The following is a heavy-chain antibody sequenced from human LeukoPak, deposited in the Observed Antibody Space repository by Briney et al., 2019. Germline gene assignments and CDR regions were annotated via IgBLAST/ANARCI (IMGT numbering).Heavy chain of an antibody. Sequence: GRSLRLSCAASGFTFSSYAMHWVRQAPGKGLEWVAVISYDGSNKYYADSVKGRFTISRDNSKNTLYLQMNSLRAEDTAVYYCVRDGPLYYDSSGYPTTQPRFDIWGQGTMVTVSS. V-gene: IGHV3-30-3*01. CDR2: ISYDGSNK. J-gene: IGHJ3*02. D-gene: IGHD3-22*01. CDR1: GFTFSSYA. CDR3: VRDGPLYYDSSGYPTTQPRFDI.